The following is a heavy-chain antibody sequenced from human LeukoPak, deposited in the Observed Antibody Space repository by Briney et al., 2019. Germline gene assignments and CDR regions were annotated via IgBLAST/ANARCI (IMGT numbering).Heavy chain of an antibody. D-gene: IGHD3-10*01. CDR3: ARAPAFGFGELQRRFDY. V-gene: IGHV4-30-4*08. J-gene: IGHJ4*02. Sequence: SQTLSLTCTVSGGSISSGDYYWSWIPQPPGKGLEWIGYIYYSGSTYYNPSLKSRVTISVDTSKHQFSLKLSSVTAADTAVYYCARAPAFGFGELQRRFDYWGQGTLVTVSS. CDR1: GGSISSGDYY. CDR2: IYYSGST.